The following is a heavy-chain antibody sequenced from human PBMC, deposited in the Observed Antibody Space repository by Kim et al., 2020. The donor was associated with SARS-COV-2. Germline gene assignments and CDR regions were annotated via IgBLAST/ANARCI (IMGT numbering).Heavy chain of an antibody. CDR1: GFTFSSYG. CDR2: IWYDGSNK. Sequence: GGSLRLSCAASGFTFSSYGMHWVRQAPGKGLEWVAVIWYDGSNKYYADSVKGRFTISRDNSKNTLYLQMNSLRAEDTAVYYCARETTSYYDILTGIDYWGQGTLVTVSS. J-gene: IGHJ4*02. D-gene: IGHD3-9*01. CDR3: ARETTSYYDILTGIDY. V-gene: IGHV3-33*01.